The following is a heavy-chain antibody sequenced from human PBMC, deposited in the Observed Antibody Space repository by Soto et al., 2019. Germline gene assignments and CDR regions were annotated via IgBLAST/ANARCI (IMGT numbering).Heavy chain of an antibody. CDR3: VKWSGFGGS. V-gene: IGHV3-23*01. CDR1: GFSISEYG. J-gene: IGHJ4*02. D-gene: IGHD6-25*01. Sequence: EVQLLESGGGSVQPGGSLKLSCAVSGFSISEYGVTWVHQPPGKGLEWVSGLSGGRGGTFYADSVRGRFTISRDNSRSMVYLEMDSLGVEDTAVYYCVKWSGFGGSWGQGRLVSVSS. CDR2: LSGGRGGT.